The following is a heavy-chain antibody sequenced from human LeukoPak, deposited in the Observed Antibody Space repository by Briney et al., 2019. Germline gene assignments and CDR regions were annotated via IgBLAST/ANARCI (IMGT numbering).Heavy chain of an antibody. CDR1: GFTFSSYW. J-gene: IGHJ4*02. CDR2: IKGDGSDT. CDR3: ARASTTVPNLLDY. Sequence: PGGSLRLSCAASGFTFSSYWMHWVRQTPGKGLVWVSRIKGDGSDTLYADSVKGRFTISRDNSKNTLYLQTSSLGVDDTAVYYCARASTTVPNLLDYWAREPWSPSP. D-gene: IGHD4-17*01. V-gene: IGHV3-74*01.